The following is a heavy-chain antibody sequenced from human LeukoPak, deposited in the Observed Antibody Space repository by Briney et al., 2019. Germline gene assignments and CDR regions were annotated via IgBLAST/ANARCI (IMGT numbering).Heavy chain of an antibody. CDR1: GGSISSYY. D-gene: IGHD1-26*01. J-gene: IGHJ4*02. CDR2: IYYSGST. Sequence: SETLSLTCTVSGGSISSYYWSWIRQPPGKGREWIGYIYYSGSTNYNPSLKSRVTISVDTSKNQFSLKLSSVTAAYTAVYYCARDRGIVAAQLDYWGQGTLVTVSS. V-gene: IGHV4-59*01. CDR3: ARDRGIVAAQLDY.